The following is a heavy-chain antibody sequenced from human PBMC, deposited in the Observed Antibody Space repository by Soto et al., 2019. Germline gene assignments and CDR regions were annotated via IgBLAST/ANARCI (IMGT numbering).Heavy chain of an antibody. CDR1: GFTSSSYW. Sequence: EVQLVESGGGLVQPGGSLRLSCAASGFTSSSYWMSWVRQAPGKGLEGVADIKKDGSEKYYVDSVKGRFTISRDNAKNSLYLQMNSLGAEDTAVYYCARDAPLYCTDGGCYWGRDDWRQGTLVTVSS. V-gene: IGHV3-7*01. CDR2: IKKDGSEK. J-gene: IGHJ4*02. D-gene: IGHD2-15*01. CDR3: ARDAPLYCTDGGCYWGRDD.